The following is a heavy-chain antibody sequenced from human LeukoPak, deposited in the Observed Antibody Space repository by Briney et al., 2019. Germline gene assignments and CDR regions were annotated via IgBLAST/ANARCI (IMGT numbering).Heavy chain of an antibody. Sequence: SGGSLRLSCAASGFTFSSYAMHWVRQAPGKGLEWVAVISYDGSNKYYADSVKGRFTISRDNSKNTLYLQMNSLRAEDTAVYYCARGLPNYYGMDVWGQGTTVTVSS. V-gene: IGHV3-30-3*01. CDR3: ARGLPNYYGMDV. J-gene: IGHJ6*02. CDR2: ISYDGSNK. CDR1: GFTFSSYA.